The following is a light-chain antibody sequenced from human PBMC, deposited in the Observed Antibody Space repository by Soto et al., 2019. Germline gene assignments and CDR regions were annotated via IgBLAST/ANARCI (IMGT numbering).Light chain of an antibody. Sequence: DIQMTQSPSPRPASEGERATITCRPSQVFRSWLAWYQQKPGKAPKLLIYKASTLKSGVPSRFSGSGSGTEFTLTISSLQPDDFATYYCQHYNSYSEAFGQGTKVEIK. CDR2: KAS. CDR1: QVFRSW. CDR3: QHYNSYSEA. J-gene: IGKJ1*01. V-gene: IGKV1-5*03.